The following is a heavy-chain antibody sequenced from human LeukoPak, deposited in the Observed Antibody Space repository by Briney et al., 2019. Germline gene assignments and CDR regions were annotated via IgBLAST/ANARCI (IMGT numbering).Heavy chain of an antibody. CDR1: GFTFSSSAM. J-gene: IGHJ6*03. CDR2: IYYSGST. V-gene: IGHV4-38-2*01. Sequence: GSLRLSCAASGFTFSSSAMNWVRQAPGKGLEWIGSIYYSGSTYYNPSLKSRVTISVDTSKNQFSLKLSSVTAADTAVYYCVRPVDYYYYYMDVWGKGTTVTVSS. CDR3: VRPVDYYYYYMDV.